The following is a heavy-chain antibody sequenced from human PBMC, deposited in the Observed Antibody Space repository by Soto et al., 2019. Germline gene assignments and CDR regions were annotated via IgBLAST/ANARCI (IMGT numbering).Heavy chain of an antibody. D-gene: IGHD3-22*01. CDR1: GYTFTSYA. CDR2: INAGNGNT. J-gene: IGHJ4*02. V-gene: IGHV1-3*01. Sequence: ASVKVSCKASGYTFTSYAMHWVRQAPGQRLEWMGWINAGNGNTKYSQKFQDRVTITRDTSASTAYMELSSLRSEDTAVYYCARVRHSSYYYDSSGYYYFDYWGQGTLVTVSS. CDR3: ARVRHSSYYYDSSGYYYFDY.